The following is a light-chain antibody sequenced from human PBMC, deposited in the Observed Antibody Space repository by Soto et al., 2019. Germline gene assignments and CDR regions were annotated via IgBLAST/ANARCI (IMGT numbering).Light chain of an antibody. CDR2: DAS. J-gene: IGKJ4*01. CDR3: QTYNNWPLT. CDR1: QSVSSY. Sequence: DIVLTQSPATLSLSPGERATLSCRASQSVSSYLAWYQQKPGQAPRLLIYDASTRATGVPTRFSGSRSGAEFTLTINSLQSEDFAVYYCQTYNNWPLTFGGGTTGDIK. V-gene: IGKV3-15*01.